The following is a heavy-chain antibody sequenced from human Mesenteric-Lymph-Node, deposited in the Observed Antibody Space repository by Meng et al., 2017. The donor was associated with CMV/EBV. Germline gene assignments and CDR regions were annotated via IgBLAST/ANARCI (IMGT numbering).Heavy chain of an antibody. CDR2: ISSSSSSI. CDR3: ATRRGYCSGGTCFDEAFDI. Sequence: GGSLRLSCAASGFTFSGYSMNWVRQAPGKGLEWISYISSSSSSIYYADSVKGRFTISRDNAKNPLYLQMNSLRYEDTAVYYCATRRGYCSGGTCFDEAFDIWGQGTMVTVSS. J-gene: IGHJ3*02. CDR1: GFTFSGYS. V-gene: IGHV3-48*02. D-gene: IGHD2-15*01.